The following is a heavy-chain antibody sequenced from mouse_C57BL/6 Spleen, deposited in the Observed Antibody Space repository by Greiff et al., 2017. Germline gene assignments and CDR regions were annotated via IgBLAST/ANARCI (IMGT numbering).Heavy chain of an antibody. CDR2: ISSGGDYI. Sequence: EVHLVESGEGLVKPGGSLKLSCAASGFTFSSYAMSWVRQTPEKRLEWVAYISSGGDYIYYADTVKGRFTISRDNARNTLYLQMSSLKSGDTAMYYCTRAYGSSSRTLFDYWGQGTTLTVSS. CDR3: TRAYGSSSRTLFDY. V-gene: IGHV5-9-1*02. CDR1: GFTFSSYA. J-gene: IGHJ2*01. D-gene: IGHD1-1*01.